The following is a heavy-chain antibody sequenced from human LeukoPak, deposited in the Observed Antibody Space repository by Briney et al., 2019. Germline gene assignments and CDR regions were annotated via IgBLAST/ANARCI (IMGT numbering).Heavy chain of an antibody. D-gene: IGHD1-26*01. CDR2: INPSGGST. Sequence: ASVKVSCKASGYTFTSYYMHWVRQAPGQGLEWMGIINPSGGSTSYAQKFQGRVTMTRDMSTSTVYMELSSMRSEDTAVYYCARELLRNDQGHIDYSGSYYSAFDIWGQGTMVTVSS. V-gene: IGHV1-46*01. CDR3: ARELLRNDQGHIDYSGSYYSAFDI. J-gene: IGHJ3*02. CDR1: GYTFTSYY.